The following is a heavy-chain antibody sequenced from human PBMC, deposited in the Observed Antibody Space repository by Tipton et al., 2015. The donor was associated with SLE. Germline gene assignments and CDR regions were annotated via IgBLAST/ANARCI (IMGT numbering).Heavy chain of an antibody. CDR1: GGSVSSDTYY. J-gene: IGHJ5*02. D-gene: IGHD1-1*01. CDR2: IYYTGST. CDR3: ATTYGNFFPYNWFDP. Sequence: TLSLTCTVSGGSVSSDTYYWGWIRQPPGKGLEWIGTIYYTGSTYYNPSLKSRVTISVDTSNNQVSLKLSSVTAADAAVYYCATTYGNFFPYNWFDPWGRGTLVTVSS. V-gene: IGHV4-39*01.